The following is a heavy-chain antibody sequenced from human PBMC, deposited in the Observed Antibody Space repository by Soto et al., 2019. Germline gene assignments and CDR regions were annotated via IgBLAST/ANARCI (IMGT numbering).Heavy chain of an antibody. Sequence: QVQLVQSGAEVKKPGASVKVSCKASGYTFTSYYMHWVRQAPGQGLEWMGIINPSGGSTSYAQKFQGSVNMTRDTSTSTVYMELSSLRSEDTAVYYCACGAGTTRYYYYGMDVWGQGTTVTVSS. CDR2: INPSGGST. CDR1: GYTFTSYY. J-gene: IGHJ6*02. V-gene: IGHV1-46*01. CDR3: ACGAGTTRYYYYGMDV. D-gene: IGHD1-7*01.